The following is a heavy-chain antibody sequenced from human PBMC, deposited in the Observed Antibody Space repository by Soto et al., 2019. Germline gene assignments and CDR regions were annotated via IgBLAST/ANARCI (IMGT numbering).Heavy chain of an antibody. V-gene: IGHV3-23*01. CDR2: ISGSGGST. CDR3: AKCWDFWSGYYTPYFDY. D-gene: IGHD3-3*01. Sequence: GSLRLSCAASGFTFSSYAMSWVRQAPGKGLEWVSAISGSGGSTYYADSVKGRFTISRDNSKNTLYLQMNGLRAEDTAVYYCAKCWDFWSGYYTPYFDYWGQGTLVTVSS. J-gene: IGHJ4*02. CDR1: GFTFSSYA.